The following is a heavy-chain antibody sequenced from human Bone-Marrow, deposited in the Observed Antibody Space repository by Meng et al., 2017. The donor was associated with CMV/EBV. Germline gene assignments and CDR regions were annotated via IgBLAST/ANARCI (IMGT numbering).Heavy chain of an antibody. CDR1: GYTFTGYY. Sequence: ASVKVSCKASGYTFTGYYLHWVRQAPGQGLEWMGWINPNSGATNYAQKFQGRVTMTRDTSISTAYMELSRLTSDSTAVYYCARDSLSLHAFDIWGQGTLVTVSS. J-gene: IGHJ3*02. CDR2: INPNSGAT. CDR3: ARDSLSLHAFDI. V-gene: IGHV1-2*02.